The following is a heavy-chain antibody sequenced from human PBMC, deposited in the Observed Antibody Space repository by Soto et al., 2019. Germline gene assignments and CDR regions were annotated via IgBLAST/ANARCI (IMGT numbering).Heavy chain of an antibody. J-gene: IGHJ3*02. Sequence: PSETLSLTCAVSGGSISSGGYSWSWIRQPPGKGLEWIGYIYHSGSTYYNPSLKSRVTISVDRSKNQFSLKLSSVTAADTAVYYCARGRRYDILTGYIDIWGQGTMVTVSS. CDR3: ARGRRYDILTGYIDI. CDR1: GGSISSGGYS. CDR2: IYHSGST. V-gene: IGHV4-30-2*01. D-gene: IGHD3-9*01.